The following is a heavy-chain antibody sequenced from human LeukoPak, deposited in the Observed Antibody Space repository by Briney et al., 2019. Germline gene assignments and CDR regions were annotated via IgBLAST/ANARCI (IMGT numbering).Heavy chain of an antibody. D-gene: IGHD3-10*01. CDR1: GFTFSSYS. Sequence: GGSLRLSCAASGFTFSSYSMNWVRQAPGKGLEWVSSISSSSSYIYYADSVKGRFTISRDNAKNSLYLQMNSLRAEGTAVYYCAKDGAMVRGVIITGTDFDYWGQGTLVTVSS. J-gene: IGHJ4*02. V-gene: IGHV3-21*04. CDR2: ISSSSSYI. CDR3: AKDGAMVRGVIITGTDFDY.